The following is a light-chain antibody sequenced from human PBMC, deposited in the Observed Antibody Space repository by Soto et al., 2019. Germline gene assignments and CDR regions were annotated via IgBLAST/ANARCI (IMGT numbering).Light chain of an antibody. Sequence: QSVLTQPPSASGTPGQRVTISCSGSSSNIGNNYVYWYQQLPRTAPKLLIYRNNQRPSGVPDRFSDSKSGTSASLAISGLRSEDEADYYCAAWDDSLSGVVFGGGPKLTVL. CDR1: SSNIGNNY. CDR2: RNN. J-gene: IGLJ2*01. V-gene: IGLV1-47*01. CDR3: AAWDDSLSGVV.